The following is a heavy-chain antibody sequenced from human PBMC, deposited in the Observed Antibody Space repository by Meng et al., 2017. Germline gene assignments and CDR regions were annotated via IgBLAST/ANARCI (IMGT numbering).Heavy chain of an antibody. D-gene: IGHD3-22*01. CDR1: GFTFSSYE. V-gene: IGHV3-48*03. CDR3: ASGGYYYDSSSARDY. CDR2: ISSSGSTR. Sequence: GESLKISCAASGFTFSSYEMNWVRQAPGKGLEWVSYISSSGSTRYYADSVKGRFTISRDNAKNSLYLQMNSLRAEDTAVYYCASGGYYYDSSSARDYWGQGTLVTVSS. J-gene: IGHJ4*02.